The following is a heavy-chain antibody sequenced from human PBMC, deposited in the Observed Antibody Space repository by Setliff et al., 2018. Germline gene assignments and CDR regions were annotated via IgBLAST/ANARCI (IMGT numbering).Heavy chain of an antibody. CDR1: GYTFVSYD. V-gene: IGHV1-8*03. CDR2: MDPNSGNT. CDR3: ARGRASGGYFEVWYSDL. D-gene: IGHD3-22*01. J-gene: IGHJ2*01. Sequence: ASVKVSCKASGYTFVSYDINWVRQATGQGLEWVGWMDPNSGNTAYGRKFQDRVTITRNTSISTAYMELSSLRSEDTAVYYCARGRASGGYFEVWYSDLWGRGTLVTVSS.